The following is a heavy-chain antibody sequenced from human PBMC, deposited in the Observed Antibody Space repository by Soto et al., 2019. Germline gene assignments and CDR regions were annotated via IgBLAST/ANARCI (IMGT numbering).Heavy chain of an antibody. CDR1: TNTFNIYA. Sequence: EVQLLESGGGLVQPGGSLRLSCAASTNTFNIYAMSWVRQAPGMGLEWVSAIKSGGSTYYADSVKGRFTISRDDSKNTLHLQMNSRRAEDTAVYYCAKSPTMVRGLIFDSWGQGTLVTVSS. CDR2: IKSGGST. CDR3: AKSPTMVRGLIFDS. J-gene: IGHJ4*02. V-gene: IGHV3-23*01. D-gene: IGHD3-10*01.